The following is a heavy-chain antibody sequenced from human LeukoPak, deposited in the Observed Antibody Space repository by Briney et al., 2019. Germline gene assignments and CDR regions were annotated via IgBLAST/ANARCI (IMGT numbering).Heavy chain of an antibody. CDR2: ISSSSSTI. V-gene: IGHV3-48*01. CDR1: GFTFSSYW. D-gene: IGHD3-16*01. Sequence: GGSLRLSCAASGFTFSSYWMSWVRQAPGKGLEWVSYISSSSSTIYYADSVKGRFTISRDNSKNTLYLQMNSLRAEDTAVYYCARDPYYDYVWGSCAFDYWGQGTLVTVSS. CDR3: ARDPYYDYVWGSCAFDY. J-gene: IGHJ4*02.